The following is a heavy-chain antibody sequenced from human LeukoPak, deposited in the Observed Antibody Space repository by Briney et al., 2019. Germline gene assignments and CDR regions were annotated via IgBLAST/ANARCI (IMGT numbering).Heavy chain of an antibody. Sequence: SETLSLTCTVFGGSLSSYYWVWVRQPPGKGLEWIGLIYSSGSIKYSPSLKSRLTISLDTSKNQISLKLTSATAADTAIYYCARQFEFWGQGTLVTVSS. CDR3: ARQFEF. CDR2: IYSSGSI. J-gene: IGHJ4*02. V-gene: IGHV4-59*08. CDR1: GGSLSSYY.